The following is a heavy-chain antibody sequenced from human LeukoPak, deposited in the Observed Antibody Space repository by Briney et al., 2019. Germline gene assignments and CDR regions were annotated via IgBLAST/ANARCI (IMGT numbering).Heavy chain of an antibody. D-gene: IGHD1-1*01. V-gene: IGHV3-21*01. CDR2: ISSSSSYI. J-gene: IGHJ4*02. CDR1: GFTVSSNY. CDR3: TRAQLQSSFDY. Sequence: GGSLRLSCAASGFTVSSNYMSWVRQAPGKGLEWVSSISSSSSYIYHADSVRGRFTISRDNAKNSVYLQMSSLRAEDTAVYYCTRAQLQSSFDYWGQGTLVTVSS.